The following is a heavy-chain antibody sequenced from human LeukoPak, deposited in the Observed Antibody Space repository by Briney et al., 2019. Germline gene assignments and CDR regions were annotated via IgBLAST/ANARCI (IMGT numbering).Heavy chain of an antibody. Sequence: PSETLSLTCTVSGGSISSYYWSWIRQPPGKGLEWIGYIYYSGSTNYNPSLKSRVTISVDTSENQFSLKLSSVTAADTAVYYCARHVALVDAFDIWGQGTMVTVSS. V-gene: IGHV4-59*08. CDR1: GGSISSYY. D-gene: IGHD2-15*01. CDR2: IYYSGST. CDR3: ARHVALVDAFDI. J-gene: IGHJ3*02.